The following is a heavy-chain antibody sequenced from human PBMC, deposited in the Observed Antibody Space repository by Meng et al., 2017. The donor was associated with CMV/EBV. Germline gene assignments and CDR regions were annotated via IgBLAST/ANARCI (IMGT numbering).Heavy chain of an antibody. D-gene: IGHD2-2*01. Sequence: GESLQISCAASVFTFSSYAMHWVRQAPGKGLEWVAVISYDGSNKYYADSVKGRFTISRDNSKNTLYLQMNSLRAEDTAVYYCARGLRLGKYQLLRGASGDYWGQGTLVTVSS. CDR2: ISYDGSNK. CDR1: VFTFSSYA. CDR3: ARGLRLGKYQLLRGASGDY. V-gene: IGHV3-30-3*01. J-gene: IGHJ4*02.